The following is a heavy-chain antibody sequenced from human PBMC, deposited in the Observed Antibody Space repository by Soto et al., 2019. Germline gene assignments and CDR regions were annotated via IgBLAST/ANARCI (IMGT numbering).Heavy chain of an antibody. Sequence: PSETLSLTCTVSGGSISSSSYYWGWICQPPGKGLEWIGSIYYSGSTYYNPSLKSRVTISVDTSKNQFSLKLSSVTAADTAVYYCATGEGGSGWYHYFDYWGQGTLVTVSS. CDR3: ATGEGGSGWYHYFDY. V-gene: IGHV4-39*01. CDR1: GGSISSSSYY. D-gene: IGHD6-19*01. J-gene: IGHJ4*02. CDR2: IYYSGST.